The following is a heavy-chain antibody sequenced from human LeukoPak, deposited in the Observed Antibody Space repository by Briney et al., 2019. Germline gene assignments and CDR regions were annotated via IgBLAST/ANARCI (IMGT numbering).Heavy chain of an antibody. CDR2: ISAYNGNT. D-gene: IGHD2-2*01. CDR3: ARASGSYCSSTSCNDAFDI. CDR1: GYTFSSYG. Sequence: ASVKVSCKASGYTFSSYGITLVRQAPGQGLEWMGWISAYNGNTNYAQNLQGRVTMTTDTSTSTAYLELKSLSSDDTAVYYCARASGSYCSSTSCNDAFDIWGQGTMVTVSS. J-gene: IGHJ3*02. V-gene: IGHV1-18*01.